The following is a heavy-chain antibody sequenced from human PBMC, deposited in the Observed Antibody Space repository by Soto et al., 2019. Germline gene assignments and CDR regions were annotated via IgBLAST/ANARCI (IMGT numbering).Heavy chain of an antibody. J-gene: IGHJ4*02. V-gene: IGHV4-59*08. D-gene: IGHD4-17*01. Sequence: SETLSLTCTVSGGSISSYYWSWIRQPPGKGLEWIGYIYYSGSTNYNPSLKSRVTISVDTSKNQFSLKLSSVTAADTAVYYCVRWPATVTTVRSDYWGQGTLVTVSS. CDR2: IYYSGST. CDR3: VRWPATVTTVRSDY. CDR1: GGSISSYY.